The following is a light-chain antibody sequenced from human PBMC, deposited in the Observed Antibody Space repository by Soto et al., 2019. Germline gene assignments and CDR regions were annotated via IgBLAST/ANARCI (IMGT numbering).Light chain of an antibody. V-gene: IGKV3D-15*01. CDR3: QQYNNWPRT. J-gene: IGKJ1*01. Sequence: EVVMTQSPATLSVSPGERATLSCRASQSISRSLAWYQQKPGQAPRLLIYGASNRATGIPDRFSGSGSGTDFTLTISSLQFEDFAVYYCQQYNNWPRTFGQGTKVDIK. CDR1: QSISRS. CDR2: GAS.